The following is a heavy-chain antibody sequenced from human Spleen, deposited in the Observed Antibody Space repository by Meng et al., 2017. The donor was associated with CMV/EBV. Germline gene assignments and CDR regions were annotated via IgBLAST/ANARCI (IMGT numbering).Heavy chain of an antibody. V-gene: IGHV3-23*01. Sequence: GGSLRLSCAASGFTFSSYAMSWVRQAPGKGLEWVSAISGSGGSTYYADSVKGRFTISRDNSKNTLYLQMNSLRAEDTAVYYCAKALELRKPPHYYYYGMDVWGQGTTVTVSS. J-gene: IGHJ6*02. D-gene: IGHD1-7*01. CDR2: ISGSGGST. CDR3: AKALELRKPPHYYYYGMDV. CDR1: GFTFSSYA.